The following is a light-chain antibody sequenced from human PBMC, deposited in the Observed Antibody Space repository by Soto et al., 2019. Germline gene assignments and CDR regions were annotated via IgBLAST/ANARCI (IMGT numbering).Light chain of an antibody. CDR3: YSAADNTVV. CDR1: VLAKKY. Sequence: SYELTQPSSVSVSLGQTARITCSGDVLAKKYARWFQQKPGQTPVLVIYKDSERPSGIPERFSGSSSGTTVTLTISGAQVEDEADYYCYSAADNTVVFGGGTKLTVL. J-gene: IGLJ2*01. CDR2: KDS. V-gene: IGLV3-27*01.